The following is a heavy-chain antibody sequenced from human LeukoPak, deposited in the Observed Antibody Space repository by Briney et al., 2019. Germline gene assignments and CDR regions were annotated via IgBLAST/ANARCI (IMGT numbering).Heavy chain of an antibody. CDR2: IWYDGSNK. D-gene: IGHD2/OR15-2a*01. Sequence: GGSLRLSCAASGFTFSSYGMHWVRQAPGKGLEWVAVIWYDGSNKYYADSVKGRFTISRDNSKTTLYLQTNSLRAEDTAVYYCAKAPRAFHYYMDVWGKGTTVTVSS. V-gene: IGHV3-33*06. CDR1: GFTFSSYG. J-gene: IGHJ6*03. CDR3: AKAPRAFHYYMDV.